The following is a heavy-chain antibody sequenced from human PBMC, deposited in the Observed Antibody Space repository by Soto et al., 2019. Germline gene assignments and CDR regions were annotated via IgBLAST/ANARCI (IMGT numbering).Heavy chain of an antibody. CDR3: ASDYGSGSPYYGMDV. CDR2: MYYSGST. Sequence: SETLSLTCTISGDSISISIYYWAWIRQPPGMGLEWIGSMYYSGSTYNNPSLKGRVTVSVDTPKKQFPLKLSSVTAADTAVYYCASDYGSGSPYYGMDVWGQGTTVTVSS. J-gene: IGHJ6*02. V-gene: IGHV4-39*06. D-gene: IGHD3-10*01. CDR1: GDSISISIYY.